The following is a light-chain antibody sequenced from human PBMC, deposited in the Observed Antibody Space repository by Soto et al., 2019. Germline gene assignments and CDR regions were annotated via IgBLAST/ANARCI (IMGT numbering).Light chain of an antibody. CDR1: RSFASSY. CDR2: AAS. Sequence: EIVLTQSPVTLSLSPGERATLSCRASRSFASSYLGWYQQKPGQAPRLLIYAASTRATGIPDRFSGSGSATDFTLTISRLEPEDSAVYYCQQRSNWPPYTFGQGTKLEIK. CDR3: QQRSNWPPYT. J-gene: IGKJ2*01. V-gene: IGKV3D-20*02.